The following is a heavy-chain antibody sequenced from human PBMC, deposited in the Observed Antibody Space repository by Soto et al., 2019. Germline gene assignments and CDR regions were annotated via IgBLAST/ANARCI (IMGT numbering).Heavy chain of an antibody. V-gene: IGHV5-51*01. D-gene: IGHD2-21*02. CDR2: IYPGDSDT. CDR1: GYSFTSYW. J-gene: IGHJ4*02. CDR3: ARRRGNSIDY. Sequence: GESLKISCEGCGYSFTSYWFGWVRQMPGKGLEWMGIIYPGDSDTRYSPSFQGQVTISADKSISTAYLQWSSLKASDTAMSYCARRRGNSIDYLGQGTLVTVSS.